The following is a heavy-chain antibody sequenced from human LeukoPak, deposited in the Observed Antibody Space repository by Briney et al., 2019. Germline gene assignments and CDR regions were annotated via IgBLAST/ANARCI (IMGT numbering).Heavy chain of an antibody. J-gene: IGHJ4*02. CDR3: ARVAAAGTFPFDY. CDR2: IIPIFGTA. D-gene: IGHD6-13*01. CDR1: GGTFSSYA. Sequence: ASVKVSCKASGGTFSSYAISWVRQAPGQGLEWMGGIIPIFGTANYAQKFQGRVTITADESTSTAYMELSSLRSEDTAVYYCARVAAAGTFPFDYWGQGTLVTVSS. V-gene: IGHV1-69*13.